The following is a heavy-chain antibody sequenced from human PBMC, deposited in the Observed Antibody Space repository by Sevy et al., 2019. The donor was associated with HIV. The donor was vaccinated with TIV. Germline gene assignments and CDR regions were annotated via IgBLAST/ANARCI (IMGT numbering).Heavy chain of an antibody. CDR3: ASQLVIGAFDI. V-gene: IGHV3-53*01. CDR2: IYAGGSA. D-gene: IGHD1-1*01. Sequence: GGSLRLSCAASGLSVSRNYLSWVRQAPGKGLEWVSFIYAGGSAYYADAVKGRFTVSRDKAKNTLYYQMNSLRAGDTVVYYCASQLVIGAFDIWGQGTMVTVSS. CDR1: GLSVSRNY. J-gene: IGHJ3*02.